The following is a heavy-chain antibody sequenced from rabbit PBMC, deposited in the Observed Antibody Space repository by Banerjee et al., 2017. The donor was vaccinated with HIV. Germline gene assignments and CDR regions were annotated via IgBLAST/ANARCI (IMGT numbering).Heavy chain of an antibody. CDR1: GFSFSSDYD. D-gene: IGHD2-1*01. Sequence: QEQLVESGGGLVQPGASLTLTCTASGFSFSSDYDMCWVRQAPGKGLEWIACIYAGSSGSTYYASWAKGRFTISKTSSTTVTLQMTSLTAADTATYFCARERIYSYDDYGDWNLWGQGTLVTVS. J-gene: IGHJ4*01. CDR2: IYAGSSGST. V-gene: IGHV1S45*01. CDR3: ARERIYSYDDYGDWNL.